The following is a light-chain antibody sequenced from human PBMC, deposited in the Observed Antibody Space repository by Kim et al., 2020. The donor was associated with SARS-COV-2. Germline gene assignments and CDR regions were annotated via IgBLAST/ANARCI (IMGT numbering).Light chain of an antibody. V-gene: IGKV1-33*01. Sequence: SVGDRVTITSQASQDISNYLNWYQQKPGKAPKLLIYDASNLETGVPSRFSGSGSGTDFTFTISSLQPEDIATYYCQQYDNLPPFTFGPGTKVDIK. J-gene: IGKJ3*01. CDR2: DAS. CDR3: QQYDNLPPFT. CDR1: QDISNY.